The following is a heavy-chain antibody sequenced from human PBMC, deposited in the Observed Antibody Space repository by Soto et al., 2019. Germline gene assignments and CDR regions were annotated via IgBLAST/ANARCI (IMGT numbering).Heavy chain of an antibody. V-gene: IGHV3-74*01. CDR3: ARYCSSTSCYEAFDY. Sequence: EVQLVESGGGLVQPGGSLRLSCAASGFTFSSYWMHWVRQAPGKGLVWVSRINSDGSSTSYADSVKGRFTISRDKAKNTLYLQMNSLRAEDTAVYYCARYCSSTSCYEAFDYWGQGTLVTVSS. CDR2: INSDGSST. J-gene: IGHJ4*02. CDR1: GFTFSSYW. D-gene: IGHD2-2*01.